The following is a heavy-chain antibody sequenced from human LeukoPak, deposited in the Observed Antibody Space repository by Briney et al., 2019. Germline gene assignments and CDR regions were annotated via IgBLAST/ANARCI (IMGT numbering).Heavy chain of an antibody. V-gene: IGHV1-18*01. CDR3: ARQGYCTNGVCTRPFDY. CDR2: ISAYNGNT. D-gene: IGHD2-8*01. CDR1: GYTFTSYG. J-gene: IGHJ4*02. Sequence: ASVKVSCKASGYTFTSYGISWVRQAPGQGLEWMGWISAYNGNTNYAQKLQGRVTMTTDTSTSTAYMELRSLRSDDTAVYYCARQGYCTNGVCTRPFDYWGQGTLVTVSS.